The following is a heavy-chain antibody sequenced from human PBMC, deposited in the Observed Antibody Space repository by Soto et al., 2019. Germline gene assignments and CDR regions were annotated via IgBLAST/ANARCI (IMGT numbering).Heavy chain of an antibody. V-gene: IGHV3-30*18. Sequence: QVQLVESGGGVVQPGRSLTLSCAASGFTFSSSGMHWVRQAPGKGLEWVGFISYDGSKKFLGDSVKGRFIISRDNSKNTVYVEMNGLRNEDTAGYYCAKDGGYDSSGFYRHSDYWGQGMLVIVSS. CDR3: AKDGGYDSSGFYRHSDY. J-gene: IGHJ4*02. D-gene: IGHD3-22*01. CDR1: GFTFSSSG. CDR2: ISYDGSKK.